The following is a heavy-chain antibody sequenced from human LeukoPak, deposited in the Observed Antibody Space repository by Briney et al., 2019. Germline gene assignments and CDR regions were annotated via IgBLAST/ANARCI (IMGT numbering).Heavy chain of an antibody. CDR2: ISGSGGST. D-gene: IGHD2-2*01. V-gene: IGHV3-23*01. Sequence: GGSLRLSCAASGFTFSSYAMSWVRQAPGKGLEWVSAISGSGGSTYYADSVKGRFTISGDNSKNTLYLQMNSLRAEDTAVYYCAKDRVYCSSTSCYPYYFDYWGQGTLVTVSS. CDR3: AKDRVYCSSTSCYPYYFDY. J-gene: IGHJ4*02. CDR1: GFTFSSYA.